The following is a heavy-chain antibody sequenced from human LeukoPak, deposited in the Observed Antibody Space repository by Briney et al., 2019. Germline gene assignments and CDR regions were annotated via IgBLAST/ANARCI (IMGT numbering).Heavy chain of an antibody. Sequence: PGRSLRLSCAASGFTFSSYAMHWVRQAPGKGLEWVAVISYDGSNKYYADSVKCRFTISRDNSKNTLYLQMNSLRAEDTAVYYCAREILHMIFGAFDLWGQGTMVTVSS. CDR2: ISYDGSNK. J-gene: IGHJ3*01. V-gene: IGHV3-30-3*01. CDR3: AREILHMIFGAFDL. CDR1: GFTFSSYA. D-gene: IGHD2/OR15-2a*01.